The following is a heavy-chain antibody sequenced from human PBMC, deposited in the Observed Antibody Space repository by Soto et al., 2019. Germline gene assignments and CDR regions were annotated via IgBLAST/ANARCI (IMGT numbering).Heavy chain of an antibody. J-gene: IGHJ4*02. CDR2: ISHSGST. Sequence: SETLSLTCAVSGGSVSGANYYWTWIRQPPGKGLEWIGHISHSGSTNYNSSLKSRVTISLDTSKSQFSLKLSSVTAAETAVYYCARSKWVGVVTQYYFDNWGQGTLVTVSS. D-gene: IGHD3-3*01. V-gene: IGHV4-61*01. CDR1: GGSVSGANYY. CDR3: ARSKWVGVVTQYYFDN.